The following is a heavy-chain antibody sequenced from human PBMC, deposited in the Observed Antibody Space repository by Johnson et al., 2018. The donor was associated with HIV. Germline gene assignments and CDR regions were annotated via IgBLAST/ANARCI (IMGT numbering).Heavy chain of an antibody. V-gene: IGHV3-11*04. J-gene: IGHJ3*02. Sequence: VQLVESGGGLVKPGGSLRLSCAASGFTFSDYYMVWIRQAPGKGLEWLSYISSSGSTIYYADSVKGRFTISRDNAKNSVFLQMNSLRAEDTAMYYCARPRTTVTQVDAFDIWGQGTMVTVSS. CDR1: GFTFSDYY. CDR3: ARPRTTVTQVDAFDI. CDR2: ISSSGSTI. D-gene: IGHD4-17*01.